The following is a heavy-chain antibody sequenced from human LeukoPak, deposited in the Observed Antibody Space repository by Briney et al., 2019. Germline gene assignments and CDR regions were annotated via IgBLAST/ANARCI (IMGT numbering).Heavy chain of an antibody. D-gene: IGHD6-6*01. CDR2: ISWNSGSI. CDR1: GFTFDDYA. J-gene: IGHJ6*03. CDR3: AKGPRPYYYYYMDV. Sequence: GRSLRLSCAASGFTFDDYAMHWVRHAPGKGLEWVSGISWNSGSIGYADSVKGRFTISRDNAKNSLYLQMNSLRAEDTALYYCAKGPRPYYYYYMDVWGKGTTVTVSS. V-gene: IGHV3-9*01.